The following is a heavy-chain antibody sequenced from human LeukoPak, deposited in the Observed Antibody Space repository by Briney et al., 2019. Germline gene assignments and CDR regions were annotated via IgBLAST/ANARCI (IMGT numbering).Heavy chain of an antibody. Sequence: SETLSLTCTVSGGSMSRNYWSWIRQPPGKGLEWIGYIYYSGSTNYNPSLKSRVTISVDTSKNQFSLKLTSVTAADTAVYYCASNTGTVFDYWGQGALVTVSS. CDR2: IYYSGST. CDR1: GGSMSRNY. V-gene: IGHV4-59*01. J-gene: IGHJ4*02. CDR3: ASNTGTVFDY. D-gene: IGHD7-27*01.